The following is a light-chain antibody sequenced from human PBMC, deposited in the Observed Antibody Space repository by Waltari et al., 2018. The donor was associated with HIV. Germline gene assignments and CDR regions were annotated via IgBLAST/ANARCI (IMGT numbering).Light chain of an antibody. J-gene: IGLJ2*01. CDR1: ALPTQY. CDR3: QSADPVV. Sequence: SYELTQPPSVSVSPGQTARITCSGDALPTQYAYWYQQKPGQAPVLVIYKDSERPSGIPERFSGSSSGTTVTLTISGVQAEDEADYYCQSADPVVFGGGTKLTVL. V-gene: IGLV3-25*03. CDR2: KDS.